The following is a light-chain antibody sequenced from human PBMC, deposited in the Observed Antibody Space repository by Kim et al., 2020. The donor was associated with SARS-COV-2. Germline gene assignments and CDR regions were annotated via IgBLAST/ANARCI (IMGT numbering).Light chain of an antibody. J-gene: IGKJ1*01. CDR1: QDIRND. V-gene: IGKV1-6*01. Sequence: ASVGDRVTITCRASQDIRNDLGWYQHKSGQAPKVLIYGASTLQSGVPSRFSGSGSGTDFTLTISSLQPEDCATYYCLQDYSYPRTFGQGTKVDIK. CDR3: LQDYSYPRT. CDR2: GAS.